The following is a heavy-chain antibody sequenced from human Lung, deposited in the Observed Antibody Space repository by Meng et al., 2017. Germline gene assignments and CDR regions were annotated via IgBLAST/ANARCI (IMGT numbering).Heavy chain of an antibody. V-gene: IGHV3-30*01. CDR3: ARDKPPNDV. Sequence: QGERVESGGAGVPVRGSLRPPCFAFRFTFKPCVRHWARQAPGKGRGWVSLMAFDGSPKYYQDCMTGRFNISSNKSKNTLYMQMNSLRAEDTGAYYCARDKPPNDVWGRGTLVTVSS. J-gene: IGHJ2*01. CDR2: MAFDGSPK. CDR1: RFTFKPCV.